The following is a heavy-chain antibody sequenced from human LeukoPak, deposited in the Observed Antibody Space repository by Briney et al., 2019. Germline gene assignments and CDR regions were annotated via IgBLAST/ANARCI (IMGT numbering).Heavy chain of an antibody. V-gene: IGHV3-9*01. Sequence: PGRSLKLSCAASGFTFDDYAMHWVRQAPGKGLEWVSGISWNSGSIGYADSVKGRFTISRDNAKNSLYLQMNSLRAEDTAVYYCARATIFGVVIDDSMDVWGQGTTVTVSS. CDR3: ARATIFGVVIDDSMDV. J-gene: IGHJ6*02. D-gene: IGHD3-3*01. CDR1: GFTFDDYA. CDR2: ISWNSGSI.